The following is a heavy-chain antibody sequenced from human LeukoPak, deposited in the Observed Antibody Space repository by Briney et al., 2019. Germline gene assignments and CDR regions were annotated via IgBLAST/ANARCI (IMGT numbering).Heavy chain of an antibody. CDR2: ISYDGSNK. CDR1: GFIFDDYG. V-gene: IGHV3-30*18. J-gene: IGHJ4*02. CDR3: AKELNYYDSRPLGY. D-gene: IGHD3-22*01. Sequence: GGSLRLSCAASGFIFDDYGMSWVRQAPGKGLEWVAVISYDGSNKYYADSVKGRFTISRDNSKNTLYLQMNSLRAEDTAVYYCAKELNYYDSRPLGYWGQGTLVTVSS.